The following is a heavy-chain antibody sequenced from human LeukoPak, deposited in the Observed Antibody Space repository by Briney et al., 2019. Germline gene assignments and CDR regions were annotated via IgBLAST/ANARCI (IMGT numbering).Heavy chain of an antibody. D-gene: IGHD6-13*01. V-gene: IGHV4-38-2*02. CDR2: IYHSGST. Sequence: ETLSLTRTVSGYSISSGYYWGWIRQPPGKGLEWIGGIYHSGSTYYNPSLKSRVTISVDTSKNQFSLKLSSVTAADTAVYYCARGQDSSSWYRYYYYYMDVWGKGTTVTISS. CDR3: ARGQDSSSWYRYYYYYMDV. J-gene: IGHJ6*03. CDR1: GYSISSGYY.